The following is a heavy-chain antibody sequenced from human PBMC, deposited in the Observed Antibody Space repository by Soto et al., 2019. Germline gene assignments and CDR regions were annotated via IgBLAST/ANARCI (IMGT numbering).Heavy chain of an antibody. Sequence: DVQLLESGGHLVQPGGSQRLSCAASGFTFSSYAMSWVRQAPGKGLESVSSVSDAGDMTYYSDTVKGRFTIPRENSHNALSLQMNRMGIEDTALYYCARGDRGGSGSPMSYYYSGLDVWGQGTTVTVS. V-gene: IGHV3-23*01. J-gene: IGHJ6*02. CDR2: VSDAGDMT. CDR1: GFTFSSYA. CDR3: ARGDRGGSGSPMSYYYSGLDV. D-gene: IGHD3-10*01.